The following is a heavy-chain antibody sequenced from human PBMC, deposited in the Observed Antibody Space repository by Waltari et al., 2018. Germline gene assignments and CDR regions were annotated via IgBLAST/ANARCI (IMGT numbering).Heavy chain of an antibody. CDR3: ARDSRSSGWYEECLECPQP. V-gene: IGHV1-46*01. CDR2: INPSGGST. J-gene: IGHJ5*02. D-gene: IGHD6-19*01. Sequence: QVQLVQSGAEVKKPGASVKVSCKASGYTFTSYYMHWVRQAPGQGLEWMGIINPSGGSTSYAQKFQGRGTMTRDTSTSTVYMELSSLRSEDTAVYYCARDSRSSGWYEECLECPQPWGQGTLVTVSS. CDR1: GYTFTSYY.